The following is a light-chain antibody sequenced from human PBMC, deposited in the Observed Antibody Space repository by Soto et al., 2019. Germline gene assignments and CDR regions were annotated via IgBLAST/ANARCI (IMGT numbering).Light chain of an antibody. Sequence: DIQMTQSPSTLSASVGDRVTITCRASQSISSWLAWYQQKPGKAPKLLIYDASSLESGVPSRFSGSGSGTDFTFTINSLQPEDIATYYCQQYHSLPFTFGPGTKLDIK. CDR1: QSISSW. V-gene: IGKV1-5*01. J-gene: IGKJ3*01. CDR2: DAS. CDR3: QQYHSLPFT.